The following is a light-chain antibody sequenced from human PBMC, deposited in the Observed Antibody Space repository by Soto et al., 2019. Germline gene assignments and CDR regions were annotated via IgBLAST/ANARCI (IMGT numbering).Light chain of an antibody. CDR1: QSVSSN. Sequence: EIVITQSPATLSVSPGERATLSCRASQSVSSNLAWFQQKPGQAPRLLLYGASTRATGIPARFSGGGSGTDFTLTISSLQSEDFAVYYCQQYNNWPRTFGQGTKVEIK. J-gene: IGKJ1*01. V-gene: IGKV3-15*01. CDR3: QQYNNWPRT. CDR2: GAS.